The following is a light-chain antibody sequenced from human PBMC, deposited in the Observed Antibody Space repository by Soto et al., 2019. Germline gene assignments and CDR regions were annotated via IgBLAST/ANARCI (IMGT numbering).Light chain of an antibody. CDR1: SSDVGGYNY. CDR3: ISYTSSSTQVV. J-gene: IGLJ2*01. Sequence: QSVLTQPASMSGSPGQSITISCTGTSSDVGGYNYVSWYQQHPGKAPKLMIYDVSNRPSGVSNRFSGSKSGNTASLTISGLQVEDEGNYYCISYTSSSTQVVFCGGTQLTVL. CDR2: DVS. V-gene: IGLV2-14*01.